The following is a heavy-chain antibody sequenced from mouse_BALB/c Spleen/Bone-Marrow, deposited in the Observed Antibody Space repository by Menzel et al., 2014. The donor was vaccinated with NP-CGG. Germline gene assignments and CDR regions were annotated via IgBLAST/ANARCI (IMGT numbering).Heavy chain of an antibody. Sequence: VKLQESASELARPGASVRLSCRASGYTFTDYTMQWVKQRPGQGLEWIGYIVPRGGYTDYNQKFKDKTTLTADKSSSTAYMQLSRLTSEDSAVYYCAREDITTAFLDYWGQGTTLTVSS. CDR1: GYTFTDYT. V-gene: IGHV1-4*02. D-gene: IGHD1-2*01. CDR2: IVPRGGYT. CDR3: AREDITTAFLDY. J-gene: IGHJ2*01.